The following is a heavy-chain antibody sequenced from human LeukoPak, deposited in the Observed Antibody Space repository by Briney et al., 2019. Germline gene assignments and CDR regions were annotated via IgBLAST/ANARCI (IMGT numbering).Heavy chain of an antibody. V-gene: IGHV3-9*01. CDR1: GFTFGDYA. CDR2: VRWNSGSI. Sequence: GGSLRLSCAASGFTFGDYAMHWVRQAPGKGLEWVSGVRWNSGSIGYADSVKGRFTISRDNAKNSLYLQMNSLRAEDTALYYCAKDIHVEVGQTFDYWGQGTLVTVSS. CDR3: AKDIHVEVGQTFDY. J-gene: IGHJ4*02.